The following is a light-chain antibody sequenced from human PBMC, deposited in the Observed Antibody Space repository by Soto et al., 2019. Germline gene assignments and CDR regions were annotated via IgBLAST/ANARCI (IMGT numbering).Light chain of an antibody. CDR1: NNDVGSYNL. CDR2: EGN. Sequence: QSVLTQPASVSGSPGQSITISCTGTNNDVGSYNLVSWYQQHPGKAPKVMLYEGNKRPSGVSNRFSTSKSGNTASLTISGLQADDEADYYCSSYAGSSIYVVFGGGTKVT. CDR3: SSYAGSSIYVV. J-gene: IGLJ2*01. V-gene: IGLV2-23*01.